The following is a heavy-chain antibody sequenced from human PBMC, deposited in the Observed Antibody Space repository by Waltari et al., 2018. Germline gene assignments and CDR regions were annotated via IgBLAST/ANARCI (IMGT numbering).Heavy chain of an antibody. D-gene: IGHD3-3*01. V-gene: IGHV3-73*02. J-gene: IGHJ4*02. CDR1: GFTFSGSA. Sequence: EVQLVESGGGLVQPGGSLKLSCAASGFTFSGSAMHWVRQASGKGLEWVGRIRSKANSYATAYAASVKGRFTISRDDSKNTAYLQMNSLKTEDTAVYYCTRTPSYDYFDYWGQGTLVTVSS. CDR2: IRSKANSYAT. CDR3: TRTPSYDYFDY.